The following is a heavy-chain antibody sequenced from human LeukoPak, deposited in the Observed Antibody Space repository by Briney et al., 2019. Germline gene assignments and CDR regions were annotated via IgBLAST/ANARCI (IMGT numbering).Heavy chain of an antibody. D-gene: IGHD1-1*01. Sequence: GRSLRLSCAASGFTFSDYGMHWVRQAPGKGLEWVAVISYDGSNKYYADSVKGRFTISRDNSKSTLYLRMNSLRAEDTAVYFCARVTTNGYFEYWGQGSLVTVSS. V-gene: IGHV3-30*12. CDR1: GFTFSDYG. CDR2: ISYDGSNK. CDR3: ARVTTNGYFEY. J-gene: IGHJ4*02.